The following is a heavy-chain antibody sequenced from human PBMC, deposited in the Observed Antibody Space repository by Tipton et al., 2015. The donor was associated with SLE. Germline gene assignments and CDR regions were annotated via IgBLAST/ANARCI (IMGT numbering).Heavy chain of an antibody. CDR2: IYSGGST. CDR3: ARDGGELLWFRESRYYFDY. J-gene: IGHJ4*02. Sequence: SLRLSCAASGFTFSSYAMSWVRQAPGKGLEWVSVIYSGGSTYYADSVKGRFTISRDNSKNTLYLQMNSLRAEDTAVYYCARDGGELLWFRESRYYFDYWGQGTLVTVSS. V-gene: IGHV3-23*03. CDR1: GFTFSSYA. D-gene: IGHD3-10*01.